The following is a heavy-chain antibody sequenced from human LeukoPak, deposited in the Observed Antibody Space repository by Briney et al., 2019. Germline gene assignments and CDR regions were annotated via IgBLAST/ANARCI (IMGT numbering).Heavy chain of an antibody. CDR3: ARDLGQYYDTSDNWFDP. Sequence: GGSLRLSCAASGSTFSNYWMHWVRQAPGKGLVWVSRINSDGINTSYADSVKGRFTISRDNAKNTLNLQMNSLRAEDTAVYYCARDLGQYYDTSDNWFDPWGQGTLVTVSS. D-gene: IGHD3-22*01. J-gene: IGHJ5*02. V-gene: IGHV3-74*01. CDR2: INSDGINT. CDR1: GSTFSNYW.